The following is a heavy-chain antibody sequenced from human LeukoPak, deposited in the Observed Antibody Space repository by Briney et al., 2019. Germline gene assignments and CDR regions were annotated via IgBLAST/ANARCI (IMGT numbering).Heavy chain of an antibody. CDR1: GYTFTSYG. Sequence: ASVKVSCKASGYTFTSYGISWVRQAPGQGLEWMGGIIPIFGTANYAQKFQGRVTITADESTSTAYMELSSLRSEDTAVYYCARASFNWNDVVHWGQGTLVTVSS. V-gene: IGHV1-69*13. J-gene: IGHJ4*02. CDR2: IIPIFGTA. CDR3: ARASFNWNDVVH. D-gene: IGHD1-20*01.